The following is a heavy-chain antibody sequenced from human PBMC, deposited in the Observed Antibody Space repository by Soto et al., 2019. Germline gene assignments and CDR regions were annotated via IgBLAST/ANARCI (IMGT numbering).Heavy chain of an antibody. CDR2: IYYSGST. D-gene: IGHD4-17*01. CDR3: ARVQPPTSVVTHHYFDF. V-gene: IGHV4-31*03. J-gene: IGHJ4*02. CDR1: GGSISSGGYY. Sequence: PSETLSLTCTVSGGSISSGGYYWSWIRQHPGKGLEWIGYIYYSGSTYYNPSLKSRVTLSVDTSKNQFSLKLTSVTAADTAVYYCARVQPPTSVVTHHYFDFWGQGTLVTVSS.